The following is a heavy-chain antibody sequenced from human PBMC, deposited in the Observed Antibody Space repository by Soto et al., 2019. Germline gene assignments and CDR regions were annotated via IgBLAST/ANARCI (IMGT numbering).Heavy chain of an antibody. J-gene: IGHJ5*02. Sequence: GGSLRLSCSASGFTFSSYAMHWVRQAPGKGLEYVSAISSNGGSTYYADSVKGRFTISRDNSKNTLYLQMSSLRAEDTAVYYCVKGMDIVAIGVFDPWGQGTLVTVSS. CDR1: GFTFSSYA. CDR3: VKGMDIVAIGVFDP. V-gene: IGHV3-64D*08. D-gene: IGHD5-12*01. CDR2: ISSNGGST.